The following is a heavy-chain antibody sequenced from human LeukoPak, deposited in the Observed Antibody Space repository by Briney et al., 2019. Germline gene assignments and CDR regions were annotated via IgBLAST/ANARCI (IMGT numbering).Heavy chain of an antibody. D-gene: IGHD1-26*01. CDR2: MYYSGST. J-gene: IGHJ4*02. Sequence: SETLSLTCSVSGTSMTNTPSYWGWVRHSPGKGLEWIATMYYSGSTYYNPSLRTRVTISVDTSKNQFSLKLSSVTAADTAVYYCARDGKRVVGTTTHYWGQGTLVTVSS. V-gene: IGHV4-39*07. CDR1: GTSMTNTPSY. CDR3: ARDGKRVVGTTTHY.